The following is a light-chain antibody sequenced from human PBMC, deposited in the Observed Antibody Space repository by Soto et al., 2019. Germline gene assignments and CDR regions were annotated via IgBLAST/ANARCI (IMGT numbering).Light chain of an antibody. Sequence: QSVLTPPRSVSGSPGQSVTISCTGTSNDVGGYNYVSWYQQHPGKAPKVMIYDVSKRPSGVPDRFSGSKSGNTASLTISGLQAEDEADYYCCSYAGSPYVFGTGTKSPS. CDR3: CSYAGSPYV. J-gene: IGLJ1*01. CDR1: SNDVGGYNY. V-gene: IGLV2-11*01. CDR2: DVS.